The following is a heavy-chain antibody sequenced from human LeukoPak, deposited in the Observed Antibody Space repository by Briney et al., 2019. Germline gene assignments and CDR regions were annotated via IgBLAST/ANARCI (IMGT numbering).Heavy chain of an antibody. V-gene: IGHV3-30*02. CDR3: AKNYYRSGTYYPNYFDY. D-gene: IGHD3-10*01. Sequence: GGSLRLSCAASGFTFSSYGMHWVRQAPGKGLEWGAFIRFDGNKEDYADSVKGRFTISRDNSKNTLYLQMNSLRPDDTAVYYCAKNYYRSGTYYPNYFDYWGQGALVAVSS. CDR2: IRFDGNKE. CDR1: GFTFSSYG. J-gene: IGHJ4*02.